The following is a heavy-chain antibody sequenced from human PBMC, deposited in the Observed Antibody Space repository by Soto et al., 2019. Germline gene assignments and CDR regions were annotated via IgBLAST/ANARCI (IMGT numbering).Heavy chain of an antibody. J-gene: IGHJ4*02. V-gene: IGHV2-5*02. Sequence: QITLKESGPTLVKPTQTLTLTCSFSGFSLSTSGEGMGWIRQPPGKALEWLAHIYWDDDKRYSPSLKSRLTNTKDTSKNQVVLKLANMDPVDTATYYCGHRSPLYGDWGGGYFDYWGQGTLVTVSS. CDR3: GHRSPLYGDWGGGYFDY. CDR2: IYWDDDK. D-gene: IGHD4-17*01. CDR1: GFSLSTSGEG.